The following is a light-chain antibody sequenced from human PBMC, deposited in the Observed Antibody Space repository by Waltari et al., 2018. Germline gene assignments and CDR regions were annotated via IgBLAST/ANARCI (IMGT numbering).Light chain of an antibody. V-gene: IGKV6-21*01. CDR3: HQNSGSPT. CDR1: QNIYSG. J-gene: IGKJ4*01. Sequence: EIVLTQSPDFQSVTPKEKVTITCRASQNIYSGLHWYQQKPDQSPKLLIKSASQSLSGVPSRFSGSGSGTDFTLTINSLEPEDAATYYCHQNSGSPTFGGGTKVEIK. CDR2: SAS.